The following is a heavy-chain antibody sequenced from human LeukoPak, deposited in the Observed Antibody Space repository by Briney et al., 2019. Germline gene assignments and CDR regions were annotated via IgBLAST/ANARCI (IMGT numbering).Heavy chain of an antibody. Sequence: GGSLRLSCAASGLTVSSNYMSWVRQAPGKGLEWVSVIYSGGSTYYADSVKGRFTISRDNSKNTLYLQMNSLRAEDTAVYYCARDPPMVREVLGNWFDPWGQGTLVTVSS. CDR2: IYSGGST. CDR1: GLTVSSNY. D-gene: IGHD3-10*01. CDR3: ARDPPMVREVLGNWFDP. J-gene: IGHJ5*02. V-gene: IGHV3-66*01.